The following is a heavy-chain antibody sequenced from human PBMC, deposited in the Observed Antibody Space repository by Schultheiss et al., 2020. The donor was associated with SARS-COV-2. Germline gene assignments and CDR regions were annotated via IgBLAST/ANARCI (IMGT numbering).Heavy chain of an antibody. D-gene: IGHD3-3*01. CDR3: ARPGGDFWSGYQFDY. CDR1: GGSISSGDYY. J-gene: IGHJ4*02. Sequence: SETLSLTCTVSGGSISSGDYYWSWIRQPPGKGLEWIGYIYYSGSTNYNPSLKSRVTISVDTSKNQFSLKLSSVTAADTAVYYCARPGGDFWSGYQFDYWGQGTLVTVSS. CDR2: IYYSGST. V-gene: IGHV4-61*08.